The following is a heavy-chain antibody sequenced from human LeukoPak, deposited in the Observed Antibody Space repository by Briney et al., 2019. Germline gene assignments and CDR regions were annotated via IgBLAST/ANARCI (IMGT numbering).Heavy chain of an antibody. D-gene: IGHD1-26*01. V-gene: IGHV4-39*01. CDR1: GGSISSSSNY. Sequence: SETLSLTCTVSGGSISSSSNYWGWIRQPPGKGLEWIGSIYYSGSTYYNPSLKSRVTIYVDTSKNQFSLRLTSVTAADTAVYYCARPIVGVTRGFGPWGQGTLVTVSS. J-gene: IGHJ5*02. CDR3: ARPIVGVTRGFGP. CDR2: IYYSGST.